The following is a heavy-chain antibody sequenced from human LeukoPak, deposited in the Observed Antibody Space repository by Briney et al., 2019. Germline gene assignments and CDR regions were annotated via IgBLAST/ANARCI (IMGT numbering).Heavy chain of an antibody. CDR3: AREIVAAVAGTVDYYGMDV. V-gene: IGHV4-59*01. CDR1: GCSISSYY. J-gene: IGHJ6*02. CDR2: IYYSGST. Sequence: SDTLSLTCTVSGCSISSYYWSWIRLPPGKGLEWTGYIYYSGSTNYNPHLKSRVTISVDTSKNQFSLKLRSVTAADTAVYYCAREIVAAVAGTVDYYGMDVWGQGTTVTVSS. D-gene: IGHD6-19*01.